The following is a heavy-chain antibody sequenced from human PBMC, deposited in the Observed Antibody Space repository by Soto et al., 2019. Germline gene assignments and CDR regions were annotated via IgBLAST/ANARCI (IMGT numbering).Heavy chain of an antibody. V-gene: IGHV4-59*07. CDR2: IYYSGST. CDR3: ARVGYGDMDY. Sequence: SYSLSLTGAVSSGTISSYDWSWIRQPPGKGLEWIGYIYYSGSTNYNPSLKSRVTISLDTSKNQFSLQLSSVTAADTAVYYCARVGYGDMDYWGQGTLVTVSS. D-gene: IGHD4-17*01. CDR1: SGTISSYD. J-gene: IGHJ4*02.